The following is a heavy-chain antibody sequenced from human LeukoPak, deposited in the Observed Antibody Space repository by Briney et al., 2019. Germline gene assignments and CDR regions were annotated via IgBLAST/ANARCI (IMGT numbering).Heavy chain of an antibody. J-gene: IGHJ3*02. Sequence: PSETLSLTCTVSGGSISIYYWSWIRQSPGKGLEWIGYTYNSGSTNYNPSLKSRVTISVDTSKNQFSLKLSSVTAADTAVYYCARSDTATSHDAFDIWGQGTMVTVSS. CDR3: ARSDTATSHDAFDI. CDR1: GGSISIYY. CDR2: TYNSGST. V-gene: IGHV4-59*01. D-gene: IGHD5-18*01.